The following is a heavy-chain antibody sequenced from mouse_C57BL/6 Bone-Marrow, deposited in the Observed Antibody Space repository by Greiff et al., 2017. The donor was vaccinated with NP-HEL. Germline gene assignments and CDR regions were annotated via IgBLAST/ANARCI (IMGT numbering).Heavy chain of an antibody. J-gene: IGHJ2*01. D-gene: IGHD2-4*01. CDR3: TRWGYYDETDY. V-gene: IGHV1-15*01. CDR2: IDPETGGT. CDR1: GYTFTDYE. Sequence: QVHVKQSGAELVRPGASVTLSCKASGYTFTDYEMHWVKQTPVHGLEWIGAIDPETGGTDYNQKFKGKAILTADKSSSTAYMELRSLTSEDSAVYYCTRWGYYDETDYWGQGTTLTVSS.